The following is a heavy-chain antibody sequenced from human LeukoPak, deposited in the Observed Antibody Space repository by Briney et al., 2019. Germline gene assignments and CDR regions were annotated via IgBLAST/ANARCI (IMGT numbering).Heavy chain of an antibody. D-gene: IGHD6-19*01. J-gene: IGHJ6*03. V-gene: IGHV3-23*01. CDR1: GFTFSSYA. CDR3: AKSSSYSSGSRDYYYYMDV. CDR2: ISGSGGST. Sequence: GGSLRLSCAASGFTFSSYAMSWVRQAPGKGLEWVSAISGSGGSTYYADSVKGRFTISRDNSKNTLYLQMNSLRAEDTAVYYCAKSSSYSSGSRDYYYYMDVWGKGTTVTVSS.